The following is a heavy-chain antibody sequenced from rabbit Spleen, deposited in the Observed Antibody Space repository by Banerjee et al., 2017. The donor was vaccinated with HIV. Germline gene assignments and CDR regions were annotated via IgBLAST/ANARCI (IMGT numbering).Heavy chain of an antibody. J-gene: IGHJ6*01. CDR1: GFSFSSGYY. D-gene: IGHD8-1*01. V-gene: IGHV1S45*01. CDR2: IAGRSGFT. CDR3: ARDTGSSFSSYGMDL. Sequence: QEQLVESGGHLVKPEGSLTPTCKVSGFSFSSGYYMCWVRQAPGKGLEWISCIAGRSGFTYFASWAKGRFTISKTSSTTVTLQMTSLTAADTATYFCARDTGSSFSSYGMDLWGPGTLVTVS.